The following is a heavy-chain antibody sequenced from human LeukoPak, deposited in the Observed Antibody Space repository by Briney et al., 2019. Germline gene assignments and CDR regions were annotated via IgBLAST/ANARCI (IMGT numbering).Heavy chain of an antibody. CDR2: IYYSGST. CDR3: ARLPDP. V-gene: IGHV4-39*07. J-gene: IGHJ5*02. Sequence: SETLSLTCTVSGGSINRSSYYWVWIRQPPGKGLEWIGSIYYSGSTNYNPSLKSRVTISVDTSKNQFSLKLTSVTASDTAVYYCARLPDPWGQGTLVTVSS. CDR1: GGSINRSSYY.